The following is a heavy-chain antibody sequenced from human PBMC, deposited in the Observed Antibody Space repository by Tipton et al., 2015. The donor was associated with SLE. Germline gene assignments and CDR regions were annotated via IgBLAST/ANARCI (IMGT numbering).Heavy chain of an antibody. CDR3: ARSRWWSYFYYGLDV. Sequence: TLSLTCTVSGVPISNYYWSWIRQPPGKGLEWIGYIYYSGTTYYNPSLKSRVTISVDTSNNQFSLRLSSVTAADTAVYYCARSRWWSYFYYGLDVWGQGTTVTVSS. D-gene: IGHD2-15*01. V-gene: IGHV4-59*01. J-gene: IGHJ6*02. CDR1: GVPISNYY. CDR2: IYYSGTT.